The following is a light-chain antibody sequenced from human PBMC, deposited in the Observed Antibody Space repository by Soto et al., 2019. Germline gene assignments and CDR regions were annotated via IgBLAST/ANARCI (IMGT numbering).Light chain of an antibody. Sequence: DIQMTQSPSSLSASVGDRVTITCQASQDINKNLIWYQQKPGKAPKLLIYDASDLETGVPSRFSGSGSGTGFTFTISSLQPEDFATYYCQQYRSYAKTFGQGTKVEIK. V-gene: IGKV1-33*01. CDR2: DAS. CDR3: QQYRSYAKT. J-gene: IGKJ1*01. CDR1: QDINKN.